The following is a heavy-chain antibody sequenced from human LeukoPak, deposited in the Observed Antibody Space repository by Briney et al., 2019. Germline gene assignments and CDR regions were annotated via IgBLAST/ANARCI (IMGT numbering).Heavy chain of an antibody. Sequence: ASVKVSCKASGYTFTSYYMHWVRQAPGQGLEWMGIINPSGGSTSCAQKFQGRVTMTRDTSTSTVYMELSSLRSEDTAVYYCARAQAKYDAFDIWGQGTMVTVSS. CDR1: GYTFTSYY. J-gene: IGHJ3*02. CDR3: ARAQAKYDAFDI. CDR2: INPSGGST. V-gene: IGHV1-46*01.